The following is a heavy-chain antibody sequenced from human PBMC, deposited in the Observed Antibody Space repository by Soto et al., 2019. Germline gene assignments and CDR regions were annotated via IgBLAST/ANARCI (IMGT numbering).Heavy chain of an antibody. CDR3: SLRPDGSGNVFAY. CDR2: IYWDDDK. V-gene: IGHV2-5*02. J-gene: IGHJ4*02. Sequence: QITLKESGPTLVKPTQTLTLTCTFSGFSLTTSAEGVGWVRQPPGKALEWLALIYWDDDKRYSPFLKSRLTITKATSKNPVGLTMTNIGPEDTATYCCSLRPDGSGNVFAYWGQGILVSVSS. D-gene: IGHD3-10*01. CDR1: GFSLTTSAEG.